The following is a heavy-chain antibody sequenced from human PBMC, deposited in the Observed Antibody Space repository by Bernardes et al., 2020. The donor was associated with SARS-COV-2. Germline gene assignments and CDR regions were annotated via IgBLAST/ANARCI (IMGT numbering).Heavy chain of an antibody. D-gene: IGHD6-19*01. J-gene: IGHJ4*02. CDR3: AKDVSSGWKPAYYFDY. CDR2: INQDGSEK. V-gene: IGHV3-7*03. CDR1: GFTFSSYW. Sequence: GGSLRLSCAASGFTFSSYWMTWVRQAPGKGLEWVANINQDGSEKYYVDSVKGRFTISRDNAKNSLYLQMNSLRAEDTALYYCAKDVSSGWKPAYYFDYWGQGTLVTVSS.